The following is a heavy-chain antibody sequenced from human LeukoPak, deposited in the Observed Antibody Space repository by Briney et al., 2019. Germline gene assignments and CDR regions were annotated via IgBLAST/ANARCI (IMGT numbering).Heavy chain of an antibody. Sequence: SETLSLTCTVSGGSISSGSYYWSWIRQPAGKGLEWIGRIYTSGSTNYNPSLKSRVTISVDTSKNQFSLKLSSVTAADTAVYYCARDLDDWYFDPWGRGTLVTVSS. CDR2: IYTSGST. V-gene: IGHV4-61*02. J-gene: IGHJ2*01. D-gene: IGHD3-3*01. CDR3: ARDLDDWYFDP. CDR1: GGSISSGSYY.